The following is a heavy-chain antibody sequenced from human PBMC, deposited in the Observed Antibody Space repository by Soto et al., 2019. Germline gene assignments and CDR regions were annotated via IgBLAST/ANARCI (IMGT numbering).Heavy chain of an antibody. D-gene: IGHD2-15*01. CDR1: GGSISSGDYY. CDR2: IYYSGST. J-gene: IGHJ4*02. CDR3: ARILGCSGGSCYDY. Sequence: PSETLSLTCTVSGGSISSGDYYWSWIRQPPGKGLEWIGYIYYSGSTSQNPYLKSRLTMSIDTSKNQFSLRLTSVTAADTAVYYCARILGCSGGSCYDYWGRGALVTVSS. V-gene: IGHV4-30-4*01.